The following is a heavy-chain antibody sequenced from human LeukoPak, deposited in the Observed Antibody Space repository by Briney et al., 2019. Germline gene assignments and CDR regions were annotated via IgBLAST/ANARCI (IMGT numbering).Heavy chain of an antibody. CDR2: IYYSGST. J-gene: IGHJ3*02. CDR1: GGSISSSSYY. V-gene: IGHV4-39*07. D-gene: IGHD3-22*01. Sequence: SETLSLTCTVSGGSISSSSYYWGWIRQPPGKGLEWIGSIYYSGSTYYNPSLKSRVTISVDTSKNQFSLKLSSVTAADTAVYYCARVLVFYDSSGYSRRAAFDIWGQGTMVTVSS. CDR3: ARVLVFYDSSGYSRRAAFDI.